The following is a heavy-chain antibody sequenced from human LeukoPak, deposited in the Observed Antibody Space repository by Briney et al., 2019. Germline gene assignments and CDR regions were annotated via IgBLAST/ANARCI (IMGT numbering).Heavy chain of an antibody. CDR3: AKEPLSLDYYDSSGYYSA. J-gene: IGHJ5*02. Sequence: GGSLRLSCAASGFTFSSYAMSWVRQAPGKGLEWVSAISGSGGSTYYADSVKGRFTISRDNSKNTLYLQMNSLRAEDTAVYYCAKEPLSLDYYDSSGYYSAWGQGTLVTVSS. CDR2: ISGSGGST. D-gene: IGHD3-22*01. V-gene: IGHV3-23*01. CDR1: GFTFSSYA.